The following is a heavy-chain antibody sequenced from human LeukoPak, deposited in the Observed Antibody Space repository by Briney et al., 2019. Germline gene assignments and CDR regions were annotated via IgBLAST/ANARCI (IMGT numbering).Heavy chain of an antibody. J-gene: IGHJ4*02. V-gene: IGHV4-38-2*02. CDR1: GYSISSGYY. D-gene: IGHD5-18*01. CDR3: ARVNPWILGMNFDY. CDR2: INHSGST. Sequence: KSSETLSLTCTVSGYSISSGYYWGWIRQPPGKGLEWIGEINHSGSTNYNPSLKSRVTISIHTSNNQFSLKLSSVTAADTAVYYCARVNPWILGMNFDYWGQGTLVTVSS.